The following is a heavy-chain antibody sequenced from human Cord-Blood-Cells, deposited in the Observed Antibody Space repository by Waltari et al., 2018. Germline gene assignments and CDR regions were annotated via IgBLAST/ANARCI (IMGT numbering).Heavy chain of an antibody. CDR1: GWSFSGYY. CDR3: ARGGSGYYYGSGSYYGY. D-gene: IGHD3-10*01. V-gene: IGHV4-34*01. CDR2: INHSGTT. J-gene: IGHJ4*02. Sequence: QVQLQQWGAGLLKPSETLSLTCAVYGWSFSGYYCSCVRPPPGKWLEWIGEINHSGTTNYNPSLKSRVTISVDTSKNQFSLKLSSVTAADTAVYYCARGGSGYYYGSGSYYGYWGQGTLVTVSS.